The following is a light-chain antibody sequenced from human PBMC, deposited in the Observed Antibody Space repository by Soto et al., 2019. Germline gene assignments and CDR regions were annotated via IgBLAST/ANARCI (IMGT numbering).Light chain of an antibody. V-gene: IGLV4-69*01. CDR1: SGHSSYA. Sequence: QPVLTQSPSVSASLGASVKVTCTRSSGHSSYAIAWHQQQPEKGPRYLMKLNSDGSHTKGDGIPDRFSGSSSGAERYLTISSLQSEDEADYYCQTWGTGIRVFGGGTKLTVL. J-gene: IGLJ3*02. CDR2: LNSDGSH. CDR3: QTWGTGIRV.